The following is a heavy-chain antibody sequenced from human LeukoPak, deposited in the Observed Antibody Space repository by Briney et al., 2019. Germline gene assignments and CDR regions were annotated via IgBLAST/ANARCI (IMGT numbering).Heavy chain of an antibody. V-gene: IGHV3-23*01. CDR3: AKRGVVIRVILVGFHKEAYYFDS. Sequence: PGGSLRLSCAVSGITLSNYGMSWVRQAPGKGLEWVAGISDRVGRTNYADSVKGRFTISRDNPKNTLYLQMTSLRAEDTAVYFCAKRGVVIRVILVGFHKEAYYFDSWGQGALVTVSS. J-gene: IGHJ4*02. D-gene: IGHD3-22*01. CDR2: ISDRVGRT. CDR1: GITLSNYG.